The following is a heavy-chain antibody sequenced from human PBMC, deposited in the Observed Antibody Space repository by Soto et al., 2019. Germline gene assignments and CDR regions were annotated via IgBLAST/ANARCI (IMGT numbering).Heavy chain of an antibody. V-gene: IGHV3-53*01. J-gene: IGHJ4*02. CDR3: ARDRCISWYYFDY. CDR1: EITASSNY. CDR2: IYSGGST. Sequence: AGGSLRLSCAASEITASSNYMSWVRQAPGKGLERVSVIYSGGSTYYADSVKGRFTISRDNSKNTLYLEMNSLRAEDTAVYYCARDRCISWYYFDYWGQGTLVTVSS. D-gene: IGHD6-13*01.